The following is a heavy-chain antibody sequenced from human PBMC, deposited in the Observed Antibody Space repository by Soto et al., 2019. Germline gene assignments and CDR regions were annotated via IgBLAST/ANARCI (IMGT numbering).Heavy chain of an antibody. Sequence: PGGSLRLSCAASGFTFSSYWMHWVRQAPGKGPVWVSRINSDGSSTSYADSVKGRFTISRDNAKNTLYLQMNSLRAEDTAVYYCARDRTMTYYDILTGLNPWFDPWGQGT. CDR2: INSDGSST. J-gene: IGHJ5*02. CDR3: ARDRTMTYYDILTGLNPWFDP. D-gene: IGHD3-9*01. CDR1: GFTFSSYW. V-gene: IGHV3-74*01.